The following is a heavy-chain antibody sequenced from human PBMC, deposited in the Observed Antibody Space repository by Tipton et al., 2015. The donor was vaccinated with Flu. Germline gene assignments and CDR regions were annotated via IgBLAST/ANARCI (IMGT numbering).Heavy chain of an antibody. Sequence: TLSLTCTVSGGSISSYYWSWIRQPAGKGLEWIGRIYTSGSTNYNPSLKSRVTISVDTSKNQFSLKLSSVTAADTAVYYCARGPTAHGVVVPAAIPDWFDPWGQGTLVTVSS. CDR3: ARGPTAHGVVVPAAIPDWFDP. D-gene: IGHD2-2*01. V-gene: IGHV4-4*07. CDR2: IYTSGST. J-gene: IGHJ5*02. CDR1: GGSISSYY.